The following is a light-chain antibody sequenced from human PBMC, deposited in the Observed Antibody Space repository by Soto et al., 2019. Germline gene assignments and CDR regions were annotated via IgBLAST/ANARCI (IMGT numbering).Light chain of an antibody. V-gene: IGKV1-5*01. CDR3: QQYSTYPLT. Sequence: DIQMTQSPSTLSASIVDRVTITCRASQSITTFLAWYQQKPGKAPQILIYDASKLEPGVPSRLSGGGSGTEFTLTISSLQPDDFATYYCQQYSTYPLTFGGGTKVDI. CDR2: DAS. J-gene: IGKJ4*01. CDR1: QSITTF.